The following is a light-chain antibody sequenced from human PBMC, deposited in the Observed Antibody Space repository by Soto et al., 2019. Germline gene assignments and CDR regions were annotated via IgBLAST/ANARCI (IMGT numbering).Light chain of an antibody. Sequence: DIQMTQSPSTLSASVGDRVTITCRASQSVNSWLAWYQQKPGKAPKLLIYDASTLESGVPSRFSGSGSGTEFTLTISSLQPDDFATYYCQHYNCYWGVAFGHGTKVEI. CDR3: QHYNCYWGVA. CDR1: QSVNSW. CDR2: DAS. V-gene: IGKV1-5*01. J-gene: IGKJ1*01.